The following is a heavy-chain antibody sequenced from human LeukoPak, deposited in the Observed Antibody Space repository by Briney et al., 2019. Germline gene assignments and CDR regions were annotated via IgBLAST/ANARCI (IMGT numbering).Heavy chain of an antibody. V-gene: IGHV3-21*01. J-gene: IGHJ4*02. CDR1: GFTFSSYW. CDR3: ASTMYGDYGSFDY. CDR2: ISSSSSYI. Sequence: GGALRLSCAASGFTFSSYWVHWVRQAPGKGLGWVSSISSSSSYIYYADSVKGRFTISRDNAKNSLYLQMNSLRAEDTAVYYCASTMYGDYGSFDYWGQGTLVTVSS. D-gene: IGHD4-17*01.